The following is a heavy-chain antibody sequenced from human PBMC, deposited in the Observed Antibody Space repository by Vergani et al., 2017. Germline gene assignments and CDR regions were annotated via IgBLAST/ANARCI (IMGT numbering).Heavy chain of an antibody. CDR2: ISGSGGST. CDR3: AKFGGDYCNMPSWNTKYYFDY. CDR1: GFTFSSYA. J-gene: IGHJ4*02. D-gene: IGHD4-11*01. Sequence: EVQLLESGGGLVQPGGSLRLSCAASGFTFSSYAMSWVRQAPGKGLEWVSAISGSGGSTYYADSVKGRFTIARDNSKNTLYLQMNSLRAEDTAVYYCAKFGGDYCNMPSWNTKYYFDYWGQGTLVTVSS. V-gene: IGHV3-23*01.